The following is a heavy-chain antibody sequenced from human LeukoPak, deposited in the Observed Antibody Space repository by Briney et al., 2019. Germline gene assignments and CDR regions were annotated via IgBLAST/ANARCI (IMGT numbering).Heavy chain of an antibody. Sequence: ASVKVSCKASGYTFTGYYMHWVRQAPGQGLEWMGWINPNSGNTGYAQKFQGRVTMTRNTSTSTAYMELSSLRSEDTAVYYCARGIADFWSGYEDYWGQGTLVTVSS. CDR1: GYTFTGYY. J-gene: IGHJ4*02. CDR2: INPNSGNT. D-gene: IGHD3-3*01. CDR3: ARGIADFWSGYEDY. V-gene: IGHV1-8*02.